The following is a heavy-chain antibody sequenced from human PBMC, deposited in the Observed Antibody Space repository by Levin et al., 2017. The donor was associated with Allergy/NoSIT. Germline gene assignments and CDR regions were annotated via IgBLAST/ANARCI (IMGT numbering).Heavy chain of an antibody. CDR2: ISYDGSNK. CDR1: GFTFSSYA. V-gene: IGHV3-30-3*01. D-gene: IGHD5-18*01. J-gene: IGHJ3*02. Sequence: GESLKISCAASGFTFSSYAMHWVRQAPGKGLEWVAVISYDGSNKYYADSVKGRFTISRDNSKNTLYLQMNSLRAEDTAVYYCARDGVDTAMVMAFDIWGQGTMVTVSS. CDR3: ARDGVDTAMVMAFDI.